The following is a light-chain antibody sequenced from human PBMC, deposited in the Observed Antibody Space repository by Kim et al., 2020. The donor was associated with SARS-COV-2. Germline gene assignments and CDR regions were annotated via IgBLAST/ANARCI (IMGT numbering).Light chain of an antibody. CDR2: GAS. CDR3: QQYGSSPRT. J-gene: IGKJ1*01. V-gene: IGKV3-20*01. Sequence: EIVLTQSPGTLSLSPGERATLSCRASQSVTSNYLAWYQQKPGQPPRLLTYGASSRATGIPDRFSGSGSGTDFILTISRLEPEDFAVYYCQQYGSSPRTFGQGTKVDIK. CDR1: QSVTSNY.